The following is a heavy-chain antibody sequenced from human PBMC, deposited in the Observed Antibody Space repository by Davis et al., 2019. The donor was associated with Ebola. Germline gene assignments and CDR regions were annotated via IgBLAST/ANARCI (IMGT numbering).Heavy chain of an antibody. J-gene: IGHJ6*02. CDR1: GYTFTSYG. CDR3: AREGFCSSTSCYSLNYYYYYGMDV. V-gene: IGHV1-18*01. CDR2: ISAYNGNT. Sequence: ASVKVSCKASGYTFTSYGISWVRQAPGQGLEWMGWISAYNGNTNYAQKLQGRVTMTTDPSTSTAYMELRSLRSDDTAVYYCAREGFCSSTSCYSLNYYYYYGMDVWGQGTTVTVSS. D-gene: IGHD2-2*01.